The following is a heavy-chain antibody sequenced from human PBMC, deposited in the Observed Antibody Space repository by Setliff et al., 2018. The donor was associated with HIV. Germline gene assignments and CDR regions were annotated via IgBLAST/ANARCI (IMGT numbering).Heavy chain of an antibody. J-gene: IGHJ4*02. CDR1: GGSISSYY. Sequence: SETLSLTCTVSGGSISSYYWSWIRQPPGKGLEWIGYIYYSGSTNYNPSLKSRVTISVDTSKNQFSLKLSSVTAADTAVYYCARHHARWDYFDYWGQGTLVTVSS. CDR3: ARHHARWDYFDY. CDR2: IYYSGST. V-gene: IGHV4-59*08.